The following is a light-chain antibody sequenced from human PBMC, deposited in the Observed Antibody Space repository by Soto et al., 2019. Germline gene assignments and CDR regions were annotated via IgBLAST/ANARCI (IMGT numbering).Light chain of an antibody. Sequence: DIVMTQSPDSLAVSLGERATISCKSSQTISYTSINKTYLAWYQQRPGQPPKLLIYWASIRGSGVPDRLSGSGFGTDFTLTISSLQTEDVAVYYCQQYFSYPLTFGGGTKMEVK. CDR3: QQYFSYPLT. V-gene: IGKV4-1*01. CDR1: QTISYTSINKTY. CDR2: WAS. J-gene: IGKJ4*01.